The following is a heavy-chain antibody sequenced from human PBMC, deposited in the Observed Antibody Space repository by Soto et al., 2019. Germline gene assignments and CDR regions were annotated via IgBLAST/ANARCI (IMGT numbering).Heavy chain of an antibody. CDR1: GFNFNIYA. Sequence: PGGSLRLSCAAYGFNFNIYAMNWVRQAPGKGLEWVACIIGNSEATYYADSVKGRFTISRDNSNHILYLQLSSLRVEDTAVYYCARDGVGATVYFGYLDYWGQGALVTVSS. D-gene: IGHD1-26*01. J-gene: IGHJ4*02. CDR3: ARDGVGATVYFGYLDY. CDR2: IIGNSEAT. V-gene: IGHV3-23*01.